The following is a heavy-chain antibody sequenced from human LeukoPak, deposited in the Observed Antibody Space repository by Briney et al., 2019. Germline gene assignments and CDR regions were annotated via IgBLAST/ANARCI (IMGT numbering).Heavy chain of an antibody. CDR3: ARGKIGVAYDY. D-gene: IGHD2-8*01. CDR2: IYDSGST. Sequence: PSETLSLTCAVSGGSISSSNWWSWVRQPPGKGLEWIGEIYDSGSTNYNPSLKSQVTISVDKSKNQFSLKLSSVTAADTAVYYCARGKIGVAYDYWGQGTLVTVSS. CDR1: GGSISSSNW. V-gene: IGHV4-4*02. J-gene: IGHJ4*02.